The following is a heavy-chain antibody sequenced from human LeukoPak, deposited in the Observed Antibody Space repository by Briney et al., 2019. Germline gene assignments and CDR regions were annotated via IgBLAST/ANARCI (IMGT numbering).Heavy chain of an antibody. CDR1: GYTFTGYY. V-gene: IGHV1-2*06. J-gene: IGHJ4*02. CDR2: INPNSGGT. D-gene: IGHD6-13*01. Sequence: VASVKVSCKASGYTFTGYYMHWVRQAPGQGLEWMGRINPNSGGTNYAQKFQGRVTMTRDKSISTAYLQWSSLKASDTAMYYCARRRSSSWGDDYWGQGTLVTVSS. CDR3: ARRRSSSWGDDY.